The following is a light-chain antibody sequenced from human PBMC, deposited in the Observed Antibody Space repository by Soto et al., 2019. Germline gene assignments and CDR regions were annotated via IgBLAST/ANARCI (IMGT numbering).Light chain of an antibody. CDR3: QQYYSYPPA. V-gene: IGKV1-8*01. Sequence: AIRMTQSPSSFSASTRDRVTITCRASQGISSYLAWYQQKPGKAPKLLIYAASTLQSGVPSRFSGSGSGTDFTLTIICLQSEDFATYYCQQYYSYPPAFGPGTKVDIK. J-gene: IGKJ3*01. CDR2: AAS. CDR1: QGISSY.